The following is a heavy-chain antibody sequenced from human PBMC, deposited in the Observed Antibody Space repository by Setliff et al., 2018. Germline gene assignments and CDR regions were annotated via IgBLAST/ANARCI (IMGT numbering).Heavy chain of an antibody. CDR3: ARGGPVEWELLPFDY. Sequence: NPSETLSLTCTVSGGSISSSSYYWGWIRQPPGKGLEWIGSIYYSGSTYYNPSLKSRVTISVDTSKNQFSLKLSSVTAADTAVYYCARGGPVEWELLPFDYWGQGTLVTVSS. CDR1: GGSISSSSYY. CDR2: IYYSGST. D-gene: IGHD1-26*01. V-gene: IGHV4-39*01. J-gene: IGHJ4*02.